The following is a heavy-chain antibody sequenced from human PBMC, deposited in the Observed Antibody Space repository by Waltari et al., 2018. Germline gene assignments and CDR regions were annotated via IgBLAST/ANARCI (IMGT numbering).Heavy chain of an antibody. D-gene: IGHD2-21*01. CDR3: ARGETYCGGDCYPFDY. V-gene: IGHV1-8*01. J-gene: IGHJ4*02. CDR2: MNPNSGNT. CDR1: GYTFTSYD. Sequence: QVQLVQSGAEVKKPGASVKVSCKASGYTFTSYDFHWVRQDTGQGLEWMGWMNPNSGNTGYAQKFQGRVTMTRNTSISTAYMELSSLRSEDTAVYYCARGETYCGGDCYPFDYWGQGTLVTVSS.